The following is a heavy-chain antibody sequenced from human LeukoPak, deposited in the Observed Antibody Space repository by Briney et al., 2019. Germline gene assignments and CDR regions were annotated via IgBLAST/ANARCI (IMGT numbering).Heavy chain of an antibody. CDR2: ISSSSSYI. V-gene: IGHV3-21*04. J-gene: IGHJ4*02. Sequence: GGSLRLSCAASGFTFSSYSMNWVRQAPGKGLEWVSSISSSSSYIYYADSVKGRFTISRDNSKNSLYLQMNSLRAEDTALYYCATWEPPDYWGQGTLVTVSS. D-gene: IGHD1-26*01. CDR1: GFTFSSYS. CDR3: ATWEPPDY.